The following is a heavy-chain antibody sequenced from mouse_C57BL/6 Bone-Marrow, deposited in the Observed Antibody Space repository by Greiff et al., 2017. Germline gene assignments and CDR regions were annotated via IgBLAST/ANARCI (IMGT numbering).Heavy chain of an antibody. Sequence: VQLQQPGAELVMPGASVKLSCKASGYTFTSYWMHWVKQRPGQGLEWIGEIDPSDSYTNYNQKFKGKSTLTVDKSSSTAYMQLSILTSEDSAVYYCARRLPYWYFDVWGTGTTVTVSS. J-gene: IGHJ1*03. CDR2: IDPSDSYT. D-gene: IGHD2-2*01. V-gene: IGHV1-69*01. CDR1: GYTFTSYW. CDR3: ARRLPYWYFDV.